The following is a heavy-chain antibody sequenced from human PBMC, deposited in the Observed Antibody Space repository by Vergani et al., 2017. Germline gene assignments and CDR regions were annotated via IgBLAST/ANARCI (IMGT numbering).Heavy chain of an antibody. CDR1: GFSFSSYG. J-gene: IGHJ3*02. V-gene: IGHV3-33*01. CDR3: ARLLNGFDI. CDR2: IWNDGSNK. Sequence: QVQLVESGGGVVQPGRSLRLSCAASGFSFSSYGMHWVRQAPGKGLAWVAVIWNDGSNKYSADSVKGRFSISRDNSENMLYLQMNFLKAEDTAVYYCARLLNGFDIWGQGTTVTVSS. D-gene: IGHD2-8*01.